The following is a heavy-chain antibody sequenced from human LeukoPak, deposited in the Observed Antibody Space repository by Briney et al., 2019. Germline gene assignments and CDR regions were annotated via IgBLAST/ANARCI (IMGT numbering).Heavy chain of an antibody. Sequence: GGSLRLSCAASGFTFDDYAMHWVRQAPGKGLEWVSGISWNSGSIGYADSVKGRFTISRDNAKNSLYPQMNSLRAEDMALYYCAKAGCSSTSCYVLDYWGQGTLVTVSS. CDR3: AKAGCSSTSCYVLDY. V-gene: IGHV3-9*03. CDR1: GFTFDDYA. D-gene: IGHD2-2*01. CDR2: ISWNSGSI. J-gene: IGHJ4*02.